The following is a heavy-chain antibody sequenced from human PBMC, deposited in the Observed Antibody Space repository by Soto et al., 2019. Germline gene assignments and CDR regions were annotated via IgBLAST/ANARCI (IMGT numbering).Heavy chain of an antibody. CDR1: GGSISSGYYY. CDR3: AGELSNSPEYFDF. CDR2: IYYGGRT. D-gene: IGHD6-6*01. J-gene: IGHJ4*02. Sequence: PSETLSLTCSVSGGSISSGYYYWSWIRQPPGKGLEWIGNIYYGGRTAYNPSLKSRIIISIDTSKNQFSLSLNSLNAADTAVYYCAGELSNSPEYFDFWGLGTLVTVSS. V-gene: IGHV4-30-4*01.